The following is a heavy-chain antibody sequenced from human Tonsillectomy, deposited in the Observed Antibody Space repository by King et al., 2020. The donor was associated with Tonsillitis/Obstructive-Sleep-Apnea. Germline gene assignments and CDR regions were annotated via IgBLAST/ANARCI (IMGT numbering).Heavy chain of an antibody. D-gene: IGHD1-26*01. CDR3: AGNSGSYYEGH. CDR2: IKQDGSAK. J-gene: IGHJ4*02. Sequence: VQLVESGGGLVQPGGSLRLSCAASGFTFSSYRMSWVRQAPGKGLEWVANIKQDGSAKYYVDSVKGRFTISRDNAKNSLYLQMNSLRAEDTAVYYCAGNSGSYYEGHWGQGTLVTVSS. V-gene: IGHV3-7*03. CDR1: GFTFSSYR.